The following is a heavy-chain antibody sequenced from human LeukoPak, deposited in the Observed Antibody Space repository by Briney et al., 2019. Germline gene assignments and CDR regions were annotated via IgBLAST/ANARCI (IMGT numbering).Heavy chain of an antibody. J-gene: IGHJ4*02. V-gene: IGHV3-30*02. CDR3: AKDQLRYGSPRGPAPEDY. CDR1: GFTFSSYG. Sequence: GGSLRLSCAASGFTFSSYGMHWVRQAPGKGLEWVAFIRYDGSNKYYADSVKGRFTISRGNSKNTLYLQMNSLRAEDTAVYYCAKDQLRYGSPRGPAPEDYWGQGTLVTVSS. D-gene: IGHD3-10*01. CDR2: IRYDGSNK.